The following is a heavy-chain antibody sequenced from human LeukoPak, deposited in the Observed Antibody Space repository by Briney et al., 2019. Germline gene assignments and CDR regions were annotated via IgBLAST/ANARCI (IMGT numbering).Heavy chain of an antibody. CDR2: ITNRGGGT. J-gene: IGHJ4*02. V-gene: IGHV3-23*01. CDR1: GFTFTTYA. D-gene: IGHD4-23*01. Sequence: PGESLRLSCEASGFTFTTYAMSWVRQAPGKGLEWVSTITNRGGGTYNADSVRGRFTISRDNSKNMLYLLMNSLRAEDTAIYYCAKDIYDNYGGLDYWGQGTLVTVST. CDR3: AKDIYDNYGGLDY.